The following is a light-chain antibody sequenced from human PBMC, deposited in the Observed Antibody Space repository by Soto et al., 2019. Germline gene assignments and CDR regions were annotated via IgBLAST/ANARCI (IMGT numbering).Light chain of an antibody. CDR3: GTWDSSLSAVV. CDR2: DNN. CDR1: SSNIGNNY. Sequence: QSVLTQPPSVSAAPGQKVTISCSGSSSNIGNNYVSWYQQLPGTAPKLLMYDNNKRPSGIPDRFSGSKSGTSATLGITGLQTGDEADYYCGTWDSSLSAVVFGGGTKPTVL. J-gene: IGLJ2*01. V-gene: IGLV1-51*01.